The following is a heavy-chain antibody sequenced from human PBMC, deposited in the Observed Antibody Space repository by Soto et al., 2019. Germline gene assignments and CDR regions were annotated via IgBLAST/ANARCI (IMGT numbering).Heavy chain of an antibody. CDR1: GFTFSSYG. CDR2: ISYDGSDK. D-gene: IGHD2-15*01. CDR3: AKGVVVATTYLQR. J-gene: IGHJ1*01. V-gene: IGHV3-30*18. Sequence: QVQLVESGGGVVQPGRSLRLSCAASGFTFSSYGMHWVRQAPGKGLEWVAVISYDGSDKYYADSVKGRFTISRDNSNNPLYLQMDSLRGEGAAVYYCAKGVVVATTYLQRWGRGTLVTVS.